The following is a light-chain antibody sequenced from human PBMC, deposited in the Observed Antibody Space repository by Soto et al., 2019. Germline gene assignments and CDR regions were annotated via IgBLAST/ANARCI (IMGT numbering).Light chain of an antibody. CDR3: HQSYSTPQT. Sequence: DIQMTQSPSSLSASVGDRVTITCRASQSIATYLSWYQHKPGKAPKLLIYAASSLQSGVPSRFSGSGSGTDFTLTISSLQPEDFETYCCHQSYSTPQTFGPGTKVDIK. CDR1: QSIATY. V-gene: IGKV1-39*01. J-gene: IGKJ3*01. CDR2: AAS.